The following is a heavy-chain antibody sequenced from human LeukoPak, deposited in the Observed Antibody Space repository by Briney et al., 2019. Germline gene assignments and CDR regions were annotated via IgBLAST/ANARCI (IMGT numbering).Heavy chain of an antibody. CDR1: GFTFSYYA. D-gene: IGHD6-13*01. J-gene: IGHJ4*02. Sequence: TGGSLRLSCAASGFTFSYYAMHWVRQAPGKGLEYISAVTNNGGSTDYSNSVKGRFSISRDNSKDTLYLQMGTLRPEDTAVYYCAGRAATATPFFDYWGQGALVTVSS. CDR2: VTNNGGST. CDR3: AGRAATATPFFDY. V-gene: IGHV3-64*01.